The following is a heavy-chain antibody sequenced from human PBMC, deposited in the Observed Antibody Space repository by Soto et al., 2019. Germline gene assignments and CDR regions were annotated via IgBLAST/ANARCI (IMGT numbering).Heavy chain of an antibody. CDR1: GGTFSSYA. D-gene: IGHD6-19*01. Sequence: SVKVSCKASGGTFSSYAISWVRQAPGQGLEWMGGIIPIFGTANYAQKFQGRVTITADESTSTAYMELSSLRSEDTAVYYCARPRLVPDSYYYGMDVWGQGTTVTVSS. CDR2: IIPIFGTA. CDR3: ARPRLVPDSYYYGMDV. V-gene: IGHV1-69*13. J-gene: IGHJ6*02.